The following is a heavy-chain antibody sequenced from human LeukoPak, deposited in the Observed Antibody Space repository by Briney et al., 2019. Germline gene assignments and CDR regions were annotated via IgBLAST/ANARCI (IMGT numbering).Heavy chain of an antibody. CDR3: ARAGSDYDFWSGDYYFDY. D-gene: IGHD3-3*01. J-gene: IGHJ4*02. V-gene: IGHV3-48*01. CDR2: ISSSSSTI. Sequence: GRSLRLSCAASGFTFSSYSMNWVRQAPGKGLEWVSYISSSSSTIYYADSVKGRFTISRDNAKNSLYLQMNSLRAEDTAVYYCARAGSDYDFWSGDYYFDYWGQGTLVTVSS. CDR1: GFTFSSYS.